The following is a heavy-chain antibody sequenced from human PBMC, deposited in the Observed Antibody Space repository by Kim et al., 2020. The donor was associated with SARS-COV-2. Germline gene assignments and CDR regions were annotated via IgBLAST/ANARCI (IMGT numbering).Heavy chain of an antibody. Sequence: KYYVESVKGRFTISRDNAKTSLYLQMNSLRAEDTAVYYCARGDDSSGSDIWGQGTMVTVSS. CDR2: K. D-gene: IGHD3-22*01. CDR3: ARGDDSSGSDI. V-gene: IGHV3-7*04. J-gene: IGHJ3*02.